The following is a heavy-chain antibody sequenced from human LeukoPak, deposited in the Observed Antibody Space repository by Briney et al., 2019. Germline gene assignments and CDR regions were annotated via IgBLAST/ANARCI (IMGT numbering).Heavy chain of an antibody. CDR1: GFAVSSNY. CDR2: IYSGGST. CDR3: AREKYYYDSGSYYRVFDY. D-gene: IGHD3-10*01. J-gene: IGHJ4*02. V-gene: IGHV3-53*01. Sequence: PGGSLRLSCAASGFAVSSNYMSWVRQAPGKGLQWVSVIYSGGSTYYADSVKGRFTISRDNSKNTLYLQMNSLRAEDTAVYYCAREKYYYDSGSYYRVFDYWGQGTLVTVSS.